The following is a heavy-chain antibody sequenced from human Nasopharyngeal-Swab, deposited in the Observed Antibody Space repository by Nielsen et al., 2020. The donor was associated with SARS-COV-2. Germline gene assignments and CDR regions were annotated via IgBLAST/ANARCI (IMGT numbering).Heavy chain of an antibody. Sequence: GESLKISCVASGFTFSSYAMNWVRQAPGKGLEWVAGTNPDGSQNYYVDSMRGRFTTSRDNTENSLYLQMHSLRAEDTAVYYCVRHGHYTFDYWGQGTLVTVSS. CDR1: GFTFSSYA. D-gene: IGHD4-11*01. V-gene: IGHV3-7*04. CDR2: TNPDGSQN. CDR3: VRHGHYTFDY. J-gene: IGHJ4*02.